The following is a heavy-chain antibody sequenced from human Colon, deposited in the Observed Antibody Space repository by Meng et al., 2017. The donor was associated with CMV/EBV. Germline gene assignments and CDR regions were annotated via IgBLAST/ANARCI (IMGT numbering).Heavy chain of an antibody. CDR3: ARRPTGIDY. J-gene: IGHJ4*02. V-gene: IGHV4-34*12. CDR1: GGSLRGAY. CDR2: IIHDGSP. D-gene: IGHD2-8*02. Sequence: QVQLQEWCAGPVKPSETPSLACAVNGGSLRGAYWNWIRRPPGKGLEWIGEIIHDGSPSYNPSLKSRVTISIDTSKNQLSLMLSSVTAADTAVYYCARRPTGIDYWGQGPLVTVSS.